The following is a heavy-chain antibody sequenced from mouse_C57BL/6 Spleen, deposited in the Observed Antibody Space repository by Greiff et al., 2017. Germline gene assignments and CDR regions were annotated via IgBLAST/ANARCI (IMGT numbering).Heavy chain of an antibody. Sequence: DVQLQESGPGLVKPSQSLSLTCSVTGYSITSGYYWNWIRQFPGNKLEWMGYISYDGSNNYNPSLKNRISITRDTSKNQFFLKLNSVTTEDTATYYCARDYYGSSYVWFAYWDQGTLVTVSA. CDR1: GYSITSGYY. D-gene: IGHD1-1*01. CDR3: ARDYYGSSYVWFAY. CDR2: ISYDGSN. J-gene: IGHJ3*01. V-gene: IGHV3-6*01.